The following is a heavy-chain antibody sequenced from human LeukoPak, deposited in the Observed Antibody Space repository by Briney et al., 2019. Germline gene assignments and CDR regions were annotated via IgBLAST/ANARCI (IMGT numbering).Heavy chain of an antibody. V-gene: IGHV3-43D*03. J-gene: IGHJ4*02. Sequence: GGSLRLSCAASGFTFEDYAMHWVRQAPGKGLEWLSLISWDGDSTYYADSVKGRFTISRDNSKNSLYVQMTSLRTEDTALYFCAKGAGLVVPAAVKDNLDTAMEPLDYWGQRTLVTVSS. CDR3: AKGAGLVVPAAVKDNLDTAMEPLDY. CDR1: GFTFEDYA. CDR2: ISWDGDST. D-gene: IGHD2-2*01.